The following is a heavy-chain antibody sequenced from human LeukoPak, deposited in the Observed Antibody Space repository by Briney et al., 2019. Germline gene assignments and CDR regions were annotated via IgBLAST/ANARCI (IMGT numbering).Heavy chain of an antibody. CDR2: IYLGDSDT. CDR3: ARHPGIFGVVSLRFDP. J-gene: IGHJ5*02. D-gene: IGHD3-3*01. Sequence: GESLKISCKGSGYTFTNYWIGWVRQLPGKGLEYMGIIYLGDSDTRYSPSFQGQVTISADKSISTAYLQWSSLKASDTAMYYCARHPGIFGVVSLRFDPWGQGTLVTVSS. CDR1: GYTFTNYW. V-gene: IGHV5-51*01.